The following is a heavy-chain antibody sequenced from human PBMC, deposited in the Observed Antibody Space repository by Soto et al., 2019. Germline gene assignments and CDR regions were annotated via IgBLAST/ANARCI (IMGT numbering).Heavy chain of an antibody. Sequence: ASVKVSCKASGYTFTTYYMYWVRQAPGQGLEWMGIINPSGGSTSFAQKFQGRVTMTRDTSTSTVYMELISLTSEDTAVYYCARDVGMASRPYLDYWGQGTLVTVS. D-gene: IGHD6-6*01. CDR3: ARDVGMASRPYLDY. CDR1: GYTFTTYY. V-gene: IGHV1-46*01. CDR2: INPSGGST. J-gene: IGHJ4*02.